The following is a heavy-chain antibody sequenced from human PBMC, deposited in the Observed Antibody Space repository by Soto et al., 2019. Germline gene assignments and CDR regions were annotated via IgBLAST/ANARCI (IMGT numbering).Heavy chain of an antibody. CDR1: GYTFTSYA. V-gene: IGHV1-3*01. CDR2: INAGNGNT. CDR3: VVAAAAYYYYYGMDV. Sequence: ASVKVSCKASGYTFTSYAMHWVRQAPGQRLEWMGWINAGNGNTKYSQKFQGRVTITRDTSASTAYMELSSLRSEDTAVYYCVVAAAAYYYYYGMDVWGQGTTVTVYS. J-gene: IGHJ6*02. D-gene: IGHD6-13*01.